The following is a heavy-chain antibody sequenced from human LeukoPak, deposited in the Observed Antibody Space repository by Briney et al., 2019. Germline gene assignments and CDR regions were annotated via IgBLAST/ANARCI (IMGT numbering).Heavy chain of an antibody. Sequence: SGGSLRLSCAASGFTFSSYWMHWVRQAPGKGLVWVSRINSDGSSTSYADSVEGRFTISRDNAKNTLYLQMNSLRAEDTAVYYCAREGIEWELGFDYWGQGTLVTVSS. CDR2: INSDGSST. J-gene: IGHJ4*02. V-gene: IGHV3-74*01. CDR1: GFTFSSYW. CDR3: AREGIEWELGFDY. D-gene: IGHD1-26*01.